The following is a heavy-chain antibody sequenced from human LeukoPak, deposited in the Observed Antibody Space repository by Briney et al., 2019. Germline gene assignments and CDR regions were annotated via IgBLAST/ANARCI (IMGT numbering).Heavy chain of an antibody. CDR2: IWYDGSNK. D-gene: IGHD3-10*01. J-gene: IGHJ4*02. Sequence: GRSLRLSCAASGFTFSSYGMHWVRQAPGKGLEWVAVIWYDGSNKYYADSVKGRFTISRDNSKNTLYLQMNSLRAEDTAVYYCARTRRLWLGEPTRGGNYFDYWGQGTLVTVSS. CDR3: ARTRRLWLGEPTRGGNYFDY. CDR1: GFTFSSYG. V-gene: IGHV3-33*01.